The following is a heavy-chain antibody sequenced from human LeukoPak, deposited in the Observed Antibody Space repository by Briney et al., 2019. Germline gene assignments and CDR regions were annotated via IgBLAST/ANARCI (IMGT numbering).Heavy chain of an antibody. V-gene: IGHV1-2*06. J-gene: IGHJ4*02. CDR3: ARGLLSGWYFYYFDY. Sequence: ASVKVSCKASGYTFTGYYMHWVRQAPGQGLEWMGRINPNSGGTNYAQKFQGRATMTRDTSISTAYMELSRLRSDDTAVYYCARGLLSGWYFYYFDYWGQGTLVTVSS. CDR1: GYTFTGYY. D-gene: IGHD6-19*01. CDR2: INPNSGGT.